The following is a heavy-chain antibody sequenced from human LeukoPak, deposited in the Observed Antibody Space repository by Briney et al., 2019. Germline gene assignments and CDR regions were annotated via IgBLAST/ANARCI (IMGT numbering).Heavy chain of an antibody. D-gene: IGHD5-18*01. CDR1: VCTYSSYV. CDR2: LNPIFGKA. Sequence: GASVKVSCKASVCTYSSYVISWVGQAPGQGGEWVGVLNPIFGKANYAQKFQGRVTITADESTSTAYMELSSMRSEDTAVYYCASHPYKAMPPHFDYWGQGTLVTVSS. J-gene: IGHJ4*02. V-gene: IGHV1-69*01. CDR3: ASHPYKAMPPHFDY.